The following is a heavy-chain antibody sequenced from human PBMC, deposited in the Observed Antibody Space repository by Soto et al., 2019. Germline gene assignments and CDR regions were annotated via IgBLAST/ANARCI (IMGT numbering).Heavy chain of an antibody. D-gene: IGHD6-13*01. Sequence: PSETLSLSCTVSGGSISSYYWSWIRQPPGKGLEWIGYIYYSGSTNYNPSLKSRVTISVDTSKNQFSLKLSSVTAADTAVYYCARGGKAAGHNWFDPWGQGTLVTVSS. V-gene: IGHV4-59*01. CDR1: GGSISSYY. CDR3: ARGGKAAGHNWFDP. CDR2: IYYSGST. J-gene: IGHJ5*02.